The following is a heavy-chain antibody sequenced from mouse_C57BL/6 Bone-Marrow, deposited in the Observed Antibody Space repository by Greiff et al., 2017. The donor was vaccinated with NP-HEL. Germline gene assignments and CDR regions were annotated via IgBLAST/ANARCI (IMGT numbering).Heavy chain of an antibody. J-gene: IGHJ4*01. CDR3: ARLILYYGSSYAMDY. Sequence: EVQLVESGGGLVQPGGSLKLSCAASGFTFSDYYMYWVRQTPEKRLEWVAYISNGGGSTYYPDTVKGRFTISRDNAKNTLYLQMSRLKSEDTAMYYCARLILYYGSSYAMDYWGQGTSVTVSS. V-gene: IGHV5-12*01. CDR1: GFTFSDYY. CDR2: ISNGGGST. D-gene: IGHD1-1*01.